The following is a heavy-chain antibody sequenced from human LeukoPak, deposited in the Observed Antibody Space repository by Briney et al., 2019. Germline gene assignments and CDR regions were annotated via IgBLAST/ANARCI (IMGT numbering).Heavy chain of an antibody. Sequence: GGSLRLSCAASGFTFSTYAMSWVRQAPGKGLEWVSAISGSSGNTYYADSVKGRFTISRDDSKNTLYLQMNSLRAEDTAVYYCAKDLAYCGGDCYTGLDYWGQGTLVTVSS. CDR2: ISGSSGNT. CDR3: AKDLAYCGGDCYTGLDY. J-gene: IGHJ4*02. V-gene: IGHV3-23*01. CDR1: GFTFSTYA. D-gene: IGHD2-21*01.